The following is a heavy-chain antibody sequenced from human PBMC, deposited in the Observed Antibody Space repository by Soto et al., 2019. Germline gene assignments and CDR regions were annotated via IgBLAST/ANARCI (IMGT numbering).Heavy chain of an antibody. D-gene: IGHD3-22*01. Sequence: GGSLRLSCVASGFTFNDYYMTWIRQAAGKALEWISYISHSDHVIKYADSVKGRFTISRDNTKKSLYLQMNSLSADDTAMYFCARFGHYYDNDNYWGVLDHWGQGTLVTVS. CDR1: GFTFNDYY. J-gene: IGHJ1*01. V-gene: IGHV3-11*01. CDR3: ARFGHYYDNDNYWGVLDH. CDR2: ISHSDHVI.